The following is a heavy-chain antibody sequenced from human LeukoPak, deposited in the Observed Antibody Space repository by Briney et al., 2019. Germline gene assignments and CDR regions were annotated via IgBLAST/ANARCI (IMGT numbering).Heavy chain of an antibody. J-gene: IGHJ2*01. D-gene: IGHD4-23*01. CDR1: GFTFSSYA. Sequence: GGSLRLSCAASGFTFSSYAMSWVRQAPGEGLEWVSPISGSGGSTYYADSVKGRFTISRDNSKNTLYLQMNSLRAEDTAVYYCAKDRATVVQYWYFDLWGRGTLVTVSS. V-gene: IGHV3-23*01. CDR2: ISGSGGST. CDR3: AKDRATVVQYWYFDL.